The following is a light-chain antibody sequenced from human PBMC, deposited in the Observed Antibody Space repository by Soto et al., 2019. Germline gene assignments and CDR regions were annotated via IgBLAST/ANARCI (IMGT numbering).Light chain of an antibody. J-gene: IGKJ1*01. CDR3: MQGSHWPWT. CDR2: KVS. CDR1: QSLVYSDGSTY. V-gene: IGKV2-30*01. Sequence: DVVMTQSPLSLPVTLGQPASISCRSSQSLVYSDGSTYLSWFHQRPGQSPRRLLYKVSNRDSGVPDRFSGSGSGTNFTLKISRVEAEDVGVFFCMQGSHWPWTFGQGTRVDTK.